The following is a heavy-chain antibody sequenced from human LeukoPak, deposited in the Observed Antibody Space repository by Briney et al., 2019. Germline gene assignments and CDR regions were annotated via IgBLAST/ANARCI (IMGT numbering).Heavy chain of an antibody. CDR2: MNPNSGNT. V-gene: IGHV1-8*01. CDR1: EYTFTSYD. D-gene: IGHD2-8*01. J-gene: IGHJ4*02. CDR3: ARGTVCID. Sequence: ASVKVSCKASEYTFTSYDINWVRQATGQGLEWMGWMNPNSGNTVYAQKFQGRVTMTRDTSISTAYMELSSLRSEDTAMYYCARGTVCIDWGQGTLVTVSS.